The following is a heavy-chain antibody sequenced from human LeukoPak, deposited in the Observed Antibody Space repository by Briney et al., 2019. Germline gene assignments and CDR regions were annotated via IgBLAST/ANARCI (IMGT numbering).Heavy chain of an antibody. CDR2: INSDGSST. V-gene: IGHV3-74*01. D-gene: IGHD5-18*01. CDR3: ASGQRGYTYGFDY. J-gene: IGHJ4*02. CDR1: GFTFSSYW. Sequence: SGGSLRLSCAASGFTFSSYWMHWVRHAPGKGLVWVSRINSDGSSTSYADSVKGRFTISRDNAKNTLYLQMNSLRAEDTAVYYCASGQRGYTYGFDYWGQGTPVTVSS.